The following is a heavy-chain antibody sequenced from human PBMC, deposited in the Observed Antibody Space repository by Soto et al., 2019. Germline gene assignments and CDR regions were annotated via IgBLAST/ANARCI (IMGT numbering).Heavy chain of an antibody. CDR3: ARSPSIAAAPGRFDY. D-gene: IGHD6-13*01. V-gene: IGHV1-3*01. CDR1: GYTFTSYA. CDR2: INAGNGNT. J-gene: IGHJ4*02. Sequence: ASVKVSCKASGYTFTSYAMHWVRQAPGQRLEWMGWINAGNGNTKYSQKFQGRVTITRDTSASTAYMELSSLRSEDTAVYYCARSPSIAAAPGRFDYWGQGTLVTVSS.